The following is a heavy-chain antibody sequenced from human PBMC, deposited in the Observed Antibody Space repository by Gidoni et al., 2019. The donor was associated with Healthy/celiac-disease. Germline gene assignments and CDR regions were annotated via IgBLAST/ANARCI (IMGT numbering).Heavy chain of an antibody. V-gene: IGHV4-34*01. J-gene: IGHJ5*02. Sequence: QVQLQPWGAGLLKPSEPLSLTYAVYCVSFSGYYWSWIRPPPGKGLEWIVEINHSGSTNYNQSLKSRVNISVDTSKNQFSLKLSSVTAADTAVYYCARGRYHLFYGGHWFDPWGQGTLVTVSS. CDR2: INHSGST. CDR1: CVSFSGYY. CDR3: ARGRYHLFYGGHWFDP. D-gene: IGHD4-17*01.